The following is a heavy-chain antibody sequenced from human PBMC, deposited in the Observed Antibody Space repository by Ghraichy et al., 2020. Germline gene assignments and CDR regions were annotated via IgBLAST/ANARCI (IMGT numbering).Heavy chain of an antibody. V-gene: IGHV3-21*06. CDR2: ISSSSRYI. J-gene: IGHJ4*02. D-gene: IGHD3-22*01. CDR3: VRALHGGYSSGAYFDS. CDR1: GFTFSGFG. Sequence: GGSLRLSCAASGFTFSGFGMNWVRQAPGKGLEWVSFISSSSRYIYYADSMKGRFTISRDNAKNSLYLQMTSLRAEDTAVYYCVRALHGGYSSGAYFDSWGQGTLVTVSS.